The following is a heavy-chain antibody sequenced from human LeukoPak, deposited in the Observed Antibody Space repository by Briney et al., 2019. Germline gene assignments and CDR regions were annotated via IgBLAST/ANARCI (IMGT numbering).Heavy chain of an antibody. CDR1: GYTFTSYG. Sequence: ASVKVSCKASGYTFTSYGISWVQQAPGQGLEWMGWISAYNGNTNYAQKLQGRVTTTTDTSTSTAYMELRSLRSDDTAVYYCARNGLTTGAKSYYYYMDVWGKGTTVTVSS. J-gene: IGHJ6*03. CDR2: ISAYNGNT. D-gene: IGHD1-1*01. V-gene: IGHV1-18*01. CDR3: ARNGLTTGAKSYYYYMDV.